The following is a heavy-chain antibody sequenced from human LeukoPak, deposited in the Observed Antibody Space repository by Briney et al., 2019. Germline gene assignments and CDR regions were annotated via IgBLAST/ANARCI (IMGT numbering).Heavy chain of an antibody. V-gene: IGHV1-8*01. D-gene: IGHD2-15*01. CDR3: ARALGGYCSGGSCYSPVWFDP. J-gene: IGHJ5*02. CDR2: MNPNSGNT. CDR1: GYTFTSYD. Sequence: ASVKVSCKASGYTFTSYDINWMRQATGQGLEWMGWMNPNSGNTGYAQKFQGRVTMTRNTSISTAYMELSSLRSEDTAVYYCARALGGYCSGGSCYSPVWFDPWGQGTLVTVSS.